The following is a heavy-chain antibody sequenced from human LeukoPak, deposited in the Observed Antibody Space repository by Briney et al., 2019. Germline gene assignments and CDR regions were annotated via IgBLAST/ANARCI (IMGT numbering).Heavy chain of an antibody. V-gene: IGHV4-38-2*02. J-gene: IGHJ4*02. CDR3: GRSWEHFDWLSPFDY. Sequence: SETLSLTCSGSGYSISSRHFWGWIRQSPGKGLEWIGSIFHSGSTYHNPSLKSRVTISVDTSKNEFSLKLTSVTAADTAVYYCGRSWEHFDWLSPFDYWGQGTLVTVSS. CDR1: GYSISSRHF. D-gene: IGHD3-9*01. CDR2: IFHSGST.